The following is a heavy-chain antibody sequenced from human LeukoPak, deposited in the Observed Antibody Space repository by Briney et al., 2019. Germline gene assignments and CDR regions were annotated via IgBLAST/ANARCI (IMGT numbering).Heavy chain of an antibody. D-gene: IGHD6-6*01. J-gene: IGHJ4*02. V-gene: IGHV1-69*04. CDR1: GGTFSSYT. CDR2: IIPILGIA. Sequence: ASVKVSCKASGGTFSSYTISWVRQAPGQGLEWMGRIIPILGIANYAQKFQGRDTITADKSTSTAYMELSSLRSEDTAVYYCARDLPTSSPRAENYWGQGTLVTVSS. CDR3: ARDLPTSSPRAENY.